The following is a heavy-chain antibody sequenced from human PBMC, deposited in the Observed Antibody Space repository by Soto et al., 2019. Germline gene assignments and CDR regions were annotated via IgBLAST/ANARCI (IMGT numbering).Heavy chain of an antibody. CDR3: AKGSVVVAAKFDS. J-gene: IGHJ4*02. Sequence: GFLGLACAAWGLPFNNKKMSWVRQAPGKGLEWVSAISSSGYSTYYADSVKGRFTISRDNSKNTVYLQMNNLSAEDTAVYYCAKGSVVVAAKFDSWGQGTLVTVSS. V-gene: IGHV3-23*01. CDR2: ISSSGYST. CDR1: GLPFNNKK. D-gene: IGHD2-21*02.